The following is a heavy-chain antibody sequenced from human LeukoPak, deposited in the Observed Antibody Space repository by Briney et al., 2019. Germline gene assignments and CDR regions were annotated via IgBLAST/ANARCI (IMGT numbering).Heavy chain of an antibody. CDR2: ISYDGSNK. J-gene: IGHJ6*04. CDR3: AKTLAGDGMDV. Sequence: GRSLRLSCAASGFTFSNYGIHWVRQAPGKGLEWVALISYDGSNKYYADSVKGRFTISRDNSRNTLYLQMNSLRADDTAVYYCAKTLAGDGMDVWGKGTTVTVSS. V-gene: IGHV3-30*18. D-gene: IGHD3-10*01. CDR1: GFTFSNYG.